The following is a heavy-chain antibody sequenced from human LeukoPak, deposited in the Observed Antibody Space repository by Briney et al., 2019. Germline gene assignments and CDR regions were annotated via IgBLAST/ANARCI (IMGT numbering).Heavy chain of an antibody. D-gene: IGHD1-1*01. J-gene: IGHJ4*02. V-gene: IGHV3-48*03. CDR1: GFTFSSYE. CDR3: ARLPHNSPHFDY. CDR2: IRGSGTPI. Sequence: AGSLRLSCAASGFTFSSYEMNWVRQAPGRGLEWISYIRGSGTPIYYADSVKGRFTISRDNAKNSLYLQMNSLRAEDTAVYYCARLPHNSPHFDYWGLGTLVTVSS.